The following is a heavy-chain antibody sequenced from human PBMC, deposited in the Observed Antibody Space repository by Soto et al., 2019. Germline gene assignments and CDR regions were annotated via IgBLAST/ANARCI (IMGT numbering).Heavy chain of an antibody. CDR1: GFTFINYA. J-gene: IGHJ2*01. D-gene: IGHD7-27*01. CDR2: ISGGGDAA. V-gene: IGHV3-23*01. CDR3: ASKILGSTTRPNCWYFDR. Sequence: EVQVLESGGGLVQPGGSLRLSCAGSGFTFINYAMNWVRQAPGKGLEWVSSISGGGDAAFFPDSVRGRFTVSRDNSMNTVTLQMSSVGVDDTAVYYGASKILGSTTRPNCWYFDRWGGGTLVTVSS.